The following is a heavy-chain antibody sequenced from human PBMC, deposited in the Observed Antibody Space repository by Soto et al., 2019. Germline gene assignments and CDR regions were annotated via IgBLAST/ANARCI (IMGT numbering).Heavy chain of an antibody. Sequence: RGCLRLSCAPSGLTFNGYLVGWGRQAPGKGLEWVANIKRDGTEIYYVDSVKGRFTISRDNAKNSLYLQMNSLRAEDTAVYYCARLVSAAANDYWGQGALVTVSS. J-gene: IGHJ4*02. CDR1: GLTFNGYL. CDR2: IKRDGTEI. D-gene: IGHD1-26*01. CDR3: ARLVSAAANDY. V-gene: IGHV3-7*04.